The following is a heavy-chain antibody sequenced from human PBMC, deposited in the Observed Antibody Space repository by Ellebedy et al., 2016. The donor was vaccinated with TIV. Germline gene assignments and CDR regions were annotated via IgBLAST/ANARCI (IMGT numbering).Heavy chain of an antibody. D-gene: IGHD1-26*01. V-gene: IGHV1-2*02. CDR3: ARRDIVGATWSLDY. CDR1: GYTFTGYY. Sequence: AASVKVSCKASGYTFTGYYMHWVRQAPGQGLEWMGWINPNSGGTNYAQKFQGRVTMTRDTSISTAYMELSRLRSDDTAVYYCARRDIVGATWSLDYWGQGTLVTVSS. CDR2: INPNSGGT. J-gene: IGHJ4*02.